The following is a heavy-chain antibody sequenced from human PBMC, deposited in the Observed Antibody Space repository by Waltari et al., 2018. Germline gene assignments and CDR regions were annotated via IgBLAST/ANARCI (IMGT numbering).Heavy chain of an antibody. J-gene: IGHJ4*02. CDR3: ASDRGRGLYLDS. CDR1: GDSNSHNFF. V-gene: IGHV4-4*02. Sequence: QVQLQEWPPGLVKLSGTVSPTRSVCGDSNSHNFFWSWVRQSPGKGLEWIGQVHQSGRSNYNPSLESRVTVSMDTSKNQFSLKMTSVTAADTAIYYCASDRGRGLYLDSWGQGTLVTVSP. D-gene: IGHD2-15*01. CDR2: VHQSGRS.